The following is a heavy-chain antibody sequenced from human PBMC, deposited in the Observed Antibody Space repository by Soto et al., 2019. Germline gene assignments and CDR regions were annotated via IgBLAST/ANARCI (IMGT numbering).Heavy chain of an antibody. J-gene: IGHJ1*01. CDR2: ISASGART. CDR1: GFTFSDYA. CDR3: AKDGPIIGPVEN. Sequence: EVQVLESGGGLVQPGGSLRLSCAASGFTFSDYAMTWVRQAPGRWLEWFSAISASGARTFKAESVKGRFTNSRYNSQSKLLREMSSLRVEYTAVYYCAKDGPIIGPVENWGQGTLVTVSA. V-gene: IGHV3-23*01.